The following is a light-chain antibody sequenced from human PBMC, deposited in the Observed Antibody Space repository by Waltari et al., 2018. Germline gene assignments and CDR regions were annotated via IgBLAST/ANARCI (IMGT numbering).Light chain of an antibody. J-gene: IGKJ4*01. CDR2: WAS. Sequence: DIVMTQSPDSLTVSLGERATIACKSSQSVLYGPNMKNYIAWYQLKSGQHPKLLISWASTRESGVPDRFSGSGSGTEFTLTISDLQAEDVAVYYCQEYYTDSLTFGGGTKVEIK. CDR1: QSVLYGPNMKNY. V-gene: IGKV4-1*01. CDR3: QEYYTDSLT.